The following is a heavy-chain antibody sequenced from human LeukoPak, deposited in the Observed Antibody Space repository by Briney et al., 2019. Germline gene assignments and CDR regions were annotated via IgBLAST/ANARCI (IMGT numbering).Heavy chain of an antibody. CDR1: GYTFTGHY. J-gene: IGHJ3*02. CDR2: INPNSGGT. CDR3: ARNIWFGESADAFDI. D-gene: IGHD3-10*01. V-gene: IGHV1-2*02. Sequence: ASVKVSCKASGYTFTGHYMHWVRQAPGQGLEWMGWINPNSGGTNYAQKFQGRVTMTRDKSIRTAYMELSRPTSDDSAVYYCARNIWFGESADAFDIWGQGTMVTVSS.